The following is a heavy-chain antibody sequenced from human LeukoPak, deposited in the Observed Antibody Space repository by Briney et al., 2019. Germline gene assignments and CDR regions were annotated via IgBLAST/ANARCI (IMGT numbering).Heavy chain of an antibody. CDR3: ARDLPRVDLFSYYYYGMDV. Sequence: GRSLRLSYAASGFTYSSYGMHWLRQAPGRGPEWVAAIWYDGNTKYYADSAKGRFAISRDNSKNTLYLLMNSLRAEDTAVYYCARDLPRVDLFSYYYYGMDVWGQGTTVTVSS. V-gene: IGHV3-33*01. D-gene: IGHD3-3*01. CDR1: GFTYSSYG. J-gene: IGHJ6*02. CDR2: IWYDGNTK.